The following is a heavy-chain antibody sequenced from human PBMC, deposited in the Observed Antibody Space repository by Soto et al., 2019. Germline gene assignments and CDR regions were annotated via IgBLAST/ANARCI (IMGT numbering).Heavy chain of an antibody. CDR3: ARVTLKAGNWFDP. CDR1: GYTFTDYF. J-gene: IGHJ5*02. V-gene: IGHV1-2*02. Sequence: ASVKVSCKASGYTFTDYFIHWVRQAPGQGFEWMGWINPNSRGTNYAPKFQGRVTMTRDTSNSTAYMELRGLRSDDTAVYYCARVTLKAGNWFDPWGQGTLVTVSS. CDR2: INPNSRGT.